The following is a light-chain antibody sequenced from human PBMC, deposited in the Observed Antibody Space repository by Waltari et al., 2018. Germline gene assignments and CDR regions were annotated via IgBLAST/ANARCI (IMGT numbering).Light chain of an antibody. J-gene: IGKJ1*01. CDR1: QGISSY. CDR3: QQYYSYPPGT. V-gene: IGKV1-8*01. CDR2: AAS. Sequence: AIRMTQSPSSFSASTGDRVTITCRASQGISSYLAWYQQKPGKAPKLLIYAASTLQSGVPSRVSGSGSGTDFTLTISCLQSEDFATYYCQQYYSYPPGTFGQGTKVEIK.